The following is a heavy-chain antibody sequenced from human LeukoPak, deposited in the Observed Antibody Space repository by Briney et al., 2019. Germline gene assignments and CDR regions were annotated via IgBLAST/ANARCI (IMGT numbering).Heavy chain of an antibody. CDR3: ALLAVASDFDY. D-gene: IGHD6-19*01. Sequence: GGSLRLSCAVSGFPFSVFEMNWVRQAPGKGLEWVSNIGSSGTTRYYADSVKGRFSISRGNAKNSLYLQMNSLRVEDTGVYYCALLAVASDFDYWGQGALVTVSS. J-gene: IGHJ4*02. CDR2: IGSSGTTR. CDR1: GFPFSVFE. V-gene: IGHV3-48*03.